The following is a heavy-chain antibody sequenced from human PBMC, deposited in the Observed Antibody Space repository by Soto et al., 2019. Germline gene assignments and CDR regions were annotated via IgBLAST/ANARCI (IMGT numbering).Heavy chain of an antibody. V-gene: IGHV4-61*01. J-gene: IGHJ4*02. CDR3: ARVGRPRVGVLPPIYYFDY. Sequence: SETLSLTCSGSGGSVSSASNYWSWNRQTPGKVLEWIGYIYSSGSTNYNPSLQSRVTISLDKSKNQFSLKLSSVTAADTAIYYCARVGRPRVGVLPPIYYFDYWGQGALVTVSS. D-gene: IGHD3-16*01. CDR2: IYSSGST. CDR1: GGSVSSASNY.